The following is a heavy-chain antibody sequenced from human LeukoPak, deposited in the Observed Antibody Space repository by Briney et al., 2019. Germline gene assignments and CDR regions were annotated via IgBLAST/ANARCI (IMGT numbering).Heavy chain of an antibody. D-gene: IGHD1-1*01. Sequence: GGSLRLSCAASGFTFSSYSMNWVRQAPGKGLEWVSSISSSSSYIYYADSVKGRFTISRDNAKNSLYLQMNSLRAEDTAVYYCARVWVASRAGTYYYYMDVWGKGTTVTVSS. CDR1: GFTFSSYS. CDR3: ARVWVASRAGTYYYYMDV. V-gene: IGHV3-21*01. J-gene: IGHJ6*03. CDR2: ISSSSSYI.